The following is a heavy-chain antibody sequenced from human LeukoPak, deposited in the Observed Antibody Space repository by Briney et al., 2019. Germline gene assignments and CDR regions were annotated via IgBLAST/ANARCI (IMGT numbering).Heavy chain of an antibody. CDR3: ARYTNGYYFV. CDR2: IYASGST. V-gene: IGHV4-4*07. CDR1: GDSISNYY. Sequence: SETLSLTCIVSGDSISNYYWSWIRQTAGKGLEWIGRIYASGSTHYNPSLKSRVTMSVDTSKNKFSLILSPVTAADTAVYYCARYTNGYYFVWGQGTLVTVSS. J-gene: IGHJ4*02. D-gene: IGHD3-3*01.